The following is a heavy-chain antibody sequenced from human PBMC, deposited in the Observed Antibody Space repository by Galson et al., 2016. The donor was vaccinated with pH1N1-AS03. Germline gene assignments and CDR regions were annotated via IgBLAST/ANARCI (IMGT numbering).Heavy chain of an antibody. V-gene: IGHV3-48*04. D-gene: IGHD2/OR15-2a*01. J-gene: IGHJ3*02. CDR2: ISSDSTTI. CDR1: GFTFNHYS. Sequence: SLRLSCAASGFTFNHYSMNWVRQAPGKGLEWVSYISSDSTTIYYADSVKGRFTISRDNAKNSLYLQMNSLTAEDTAIYYCARTSGAYFGSAFDIWGQGTIGTVSS. CDR3: ARTSGAYFGSAFDI.